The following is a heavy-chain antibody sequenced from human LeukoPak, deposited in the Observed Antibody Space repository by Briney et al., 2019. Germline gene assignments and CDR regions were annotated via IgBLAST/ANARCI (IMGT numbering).Heavy chain of an antibody. J-gene: IGHJ4*02. D-gene: IGHD1-26*01. CDR3: ARAIIVGATHDY. CDR1: GGSISSYY. CDR2: IYYSGRT. Sequence: TETLSLTCTVSGGSISSYYWSWIRQPPGKGLEWIGYIYYSGRTNYNPSLKSRVTISVDTSKDQFSLKLSSVTAADTAVYYCARAIIVGATHDYWGQGTLVTVSS. V-gene: IGHV4-59*01.